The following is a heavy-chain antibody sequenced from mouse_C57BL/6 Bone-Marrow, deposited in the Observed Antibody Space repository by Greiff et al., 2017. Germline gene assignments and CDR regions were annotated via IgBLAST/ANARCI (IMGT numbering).Heavy chain of an antibody. Sequence: VKLQQPGAELVKPGASVKMSCKASGYTFTSYWITWVKQRPGQGLEWIGDIYPGSGSTNYNEKFKSKATLTVDTSSSTAYMQLSSLTSEDSAVYYCARRYYGSSYDYFDYWGQGTTLTVSS. CDR1: GYTFTSYW. CDR3: ARRYYGSSYDYFDY. D-gene: IGHD1-1*01. CDR2: IYPGSGST. J-gene: IGHJ2*01. V-gene: IGHV1-55*01.